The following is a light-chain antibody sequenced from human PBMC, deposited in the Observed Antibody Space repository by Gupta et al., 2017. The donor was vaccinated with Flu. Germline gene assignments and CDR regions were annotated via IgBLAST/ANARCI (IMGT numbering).Light chain of an antibody. J-gene: IGKJ5*01. V-gene: IGKV1-5*03. CDR2: KAS. CDR1: HSISNW. CDR3: QQENSSSLT. Sequence: DIKMTQSPSTLSASVGDRVTITCRASHSISNWLAWYQQKPGKAPMLLIYKASRLESGVPSRFSGSGSGTEFTLTISSLQPDDFATYYCQQENSSSLTFGQGTQVDIK.